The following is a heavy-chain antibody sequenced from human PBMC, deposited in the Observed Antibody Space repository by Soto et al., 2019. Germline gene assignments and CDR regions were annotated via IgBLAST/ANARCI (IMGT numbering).Heavy chain of an antibody. D-gene: IGHD3-10*01. Sequence: SETLSLTCTVSGGSISSGGYYWSWIRQHPGKGLEWIGYIYYSGSTYYNPSLKSRVTISVDTSKNQFSLKLSSVTAADTAVYYCARHSYYYGSTYGCWLDPWGQGTLVTVS. V-gene: IGHV4-31*03. J-gene: IGHJ5*02. CDR3: ARHSYYYGSTYGCWLDP. CDR2: IYYSGST. CDR1: GGSISSGGYY.